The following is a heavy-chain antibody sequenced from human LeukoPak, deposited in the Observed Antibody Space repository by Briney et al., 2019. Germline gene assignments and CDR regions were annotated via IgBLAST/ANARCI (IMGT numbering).Heavy chain of an antibody. D-gene: IGHD2-15*01. CDR1: GFPLRCSD. CDR3: ARGSLVEGYFQH. V-gene: IGHV3-13*01. Sequence: GGSLRPSCSTHGFPLRCSDRQTVRQATGKGLEWVSAIGTAGDTYYPGSVKGRFTISRENAKNSLYLQMNSLRAEVMVVYYCARGSLVEGYFQHWGQGTLVTVSS. J-gene: IGHJ1*01. CDR2: IGTAGDT.